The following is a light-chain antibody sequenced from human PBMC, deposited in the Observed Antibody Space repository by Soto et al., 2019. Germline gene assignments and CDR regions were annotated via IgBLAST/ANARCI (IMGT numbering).Light chain of an antibody. Sequence: EIVMTQSPATLSVSPGERATLSCRASQSVGNRYLAWYQQKPGQAPRLLIYGASSRATGIPDRFSGSGSGTDFTLTINRLEPEDFAVYYCQQYGSSLSTFGQGTKV. CDR2: GAS. CDR3: QQYGSSLST. J-gene: IGKJ1*01. CDR1: QSVGNRY. V-gene: IGKV3-20*01.